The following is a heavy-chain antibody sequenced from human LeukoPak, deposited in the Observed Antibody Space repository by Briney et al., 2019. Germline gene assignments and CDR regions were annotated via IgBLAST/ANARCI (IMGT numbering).Heavy chain of an antibody. CDR1: GFSFDDYI. Sequence: GGSLRLSCAAFGFSFDDYIMHWARQAPGKGLEWVSLISWDGDTTYYADSVKGRFTISRDNSKNSQYLQMNSLRIEDTALYFCAKGRGLIGGAFDIWGQGTMVTVSS. J-gene: IGHJ3*02. CDR3: AKGRGLIGGAFDI. CDR2: ISWDGDTT. D-gene: IGHD3-22*01. V-gene: IGHV3-43*01.